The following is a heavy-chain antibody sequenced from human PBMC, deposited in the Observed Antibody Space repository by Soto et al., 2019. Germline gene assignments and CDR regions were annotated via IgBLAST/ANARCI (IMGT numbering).Heavy chain of an antibody. CDR2: IYSGGST. CDR1: GFTVSSNY. Sequence: GGSLRLSCAASGFTVSSNYMSWVRQAPGKGLEWVSVIYSGGSTYYADSVKGRFTISRDNSKNTLYLQMNSLRAEDTAVYYCAREDSSGPGPTKNYYYYYGMDVWGQGTTVTVSS. V-gene: IGHV3-66*01. D-gene: IGHD3-22*01. J-gene: IGHJ6*02. CDR3: AREDSSGPGPTKNYYYYYGMDV.